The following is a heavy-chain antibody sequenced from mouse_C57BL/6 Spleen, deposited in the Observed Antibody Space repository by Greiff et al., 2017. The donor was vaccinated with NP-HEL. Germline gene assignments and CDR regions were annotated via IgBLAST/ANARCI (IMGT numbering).Heavy chain of an antibody. CDR3: ARGGGYPYYFDY. J-gene: IGHJ2*01. CDR1: GFTFSSYA. Sequence: EVMLVESGGGLVKPGGSLKLSCAASGFTFSSYAMSWVRQTPEKRLEWVATISDGGSYTYYPDNVKGRFTISRDNAKNNLYLQMSHLKSEDTAMYYWARGGGYPYYFDYWGQGTTLTVSS. V-gene: IGHV5-4*03. CDR2: ISDGGSYT. D-gene: IGHD2-2*01.